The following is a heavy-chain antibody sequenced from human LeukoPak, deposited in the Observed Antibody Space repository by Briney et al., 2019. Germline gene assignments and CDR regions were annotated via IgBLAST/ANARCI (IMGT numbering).Heavy chain of an antibody. V-gene: IGHV3-48*04. CDR1: GFTFSSKW. CDR3: ARSLAAAELDY. Sequence: GGSLRLSCAASGFTFSSKWMSWVRQAPGKGLEWLSYISSSANSIYYADSVKGRFTVSRDNAKNSLYLQMNSLRAEDTAVYYCARSLAAAELDYWGQGTLVTVSS. D-gene: IGHD6-13*01. CDR2: ISSSANSI. J-gene: IGHJ4*02.